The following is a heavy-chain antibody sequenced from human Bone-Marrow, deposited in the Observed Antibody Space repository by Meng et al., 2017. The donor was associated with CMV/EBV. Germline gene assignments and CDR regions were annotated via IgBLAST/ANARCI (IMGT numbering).Heavy chain of an antibody. CDR3: VRGSGVVVPAAIDY. CDR1: GGSISSSSYY. CDR2: IYYGGST. V-gene: IGHV4-39*07. D-gene: IGHD2-2*01. Sequence: SETLSLTCTVSGGSISSSSYYWGWIRQPPGKGLEWIGSIYYGGSTYYNPSLKSRVTISVDTSKNQFSLKLSSVTAADTAVYYCVRGSGVVVPAAIDYWGQGTLVTVSS. J-gene: IGHJ4*02.